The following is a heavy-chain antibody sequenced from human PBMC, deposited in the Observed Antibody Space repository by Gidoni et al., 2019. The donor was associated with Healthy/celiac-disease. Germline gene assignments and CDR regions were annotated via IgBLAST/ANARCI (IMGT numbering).Heavy chain of an antibody. Sequence: QVQLQESDPGLVKTSETLSLTCTVSGCSISTYYWSWIRQPPGKGLEWIGYIYYSGSTNYNPSLKSRVTISVDTSKKQVSLKRSSVTAADTAVYYCAGEGNNYDFWSGYLGGMDVWGQGTTVTVSS. CDR3: AGEGNNYDFWSGYLGGMDV. V-gene: IGHV4-59*01. J-gene: IGHJ6*02. D-gene: IGHD3-3*01. CDR1: GCSISTYY. CDR2: IYYSGST.